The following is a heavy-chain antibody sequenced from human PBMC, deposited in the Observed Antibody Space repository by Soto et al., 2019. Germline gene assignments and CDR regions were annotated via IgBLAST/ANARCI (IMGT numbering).Heavy chain of an antibody. CDR3: ARDSVKRYYDFWSGYYPVDY. V-gene: IGHV3-21*01. J-gene: IGHJ4*02. D-gene: IGHD3-3*01. CDR1: GFTFSSYS. CDR2: ISSSSSYI. Sequence: GGSLRLSCAASGFTFSSYSMNWVLQAPGMGLEWVSSISSSSSYIYYADSVKGRFTISRDSAKNSLYLQMNSLRAEDTAVYYCARDSVKRYYDFWSGYYPVDYWGQGTLVTVSS.